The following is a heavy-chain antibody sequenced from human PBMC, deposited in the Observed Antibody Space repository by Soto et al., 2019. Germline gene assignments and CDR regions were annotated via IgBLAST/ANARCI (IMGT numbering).Heavy chain of an antibody. CDR1: GGSISSGGYY. J-gene: IGHJ6*02. V-gene: IGHV4-61*08. Sequence: SETLSLTCTVSGGSISSGGYYWSWIRQHPGKGLEWIGYIYYSGSTNYNPSLKSRVTMSVDTSKKQFSLKLSSVTAADTAVYYCARGSAAGVGYGMDVWGQGTTVTVSS. CDR2: IYYSGST. CDR3: ARGSAAGVGYGMDV. D-gene: IGHD6-13*01.